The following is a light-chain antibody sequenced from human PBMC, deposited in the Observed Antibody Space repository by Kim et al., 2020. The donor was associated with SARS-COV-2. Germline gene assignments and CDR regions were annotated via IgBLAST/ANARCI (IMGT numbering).Light chain of an antibody. CDR3: MQGTHWPFT. CDR1: QSLVYGDGNIY. Sequence: PASISCRSRQSLVYGDGNIYLNWFHQRPGQSPRRLIYKVSNRNSGVPDRFGGSGSGTDFTLQISRVEAEDVGVYYCMQGTHWPFTFGPGTKVDIK. CDR2: KVS. V-gene: IGKV2-30*01. J-gene: IGKJ3*01.